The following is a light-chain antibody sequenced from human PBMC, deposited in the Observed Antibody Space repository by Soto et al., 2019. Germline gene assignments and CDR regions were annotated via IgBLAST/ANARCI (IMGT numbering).Light chain of an antibody. V-gene: IGKV3-15*01. CDR1: QSVSSN. CDR2: DAS. CDR3: QQSTNWPGT. J-gene: IGKJ1*01. Sequence: EIVMTQSPATLSVSPGERATLSCRASQSVSSNLAWYQQKPGQAPRLLIYDASTRATDIPTRFSGSGSGTEFTLPISSLQSEDFAVYYCQQSTNWPGTFGQGTKVEI.